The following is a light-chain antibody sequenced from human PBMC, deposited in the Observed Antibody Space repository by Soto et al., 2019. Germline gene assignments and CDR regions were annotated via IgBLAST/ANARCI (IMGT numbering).Light chain of an antibody. CDR1: SSDVGGYNY. Sequence: QSALTQPASVSGSPGQSITISCTGTSSDVGGYNYVSWYQHHPGKAPKLMIYDVSNRPSGVSNRFSGSKSGNTASLTISGLQAEDEADYYCSSYGSTPRVFGGGTKLTVL. V-gene: IGLV2-14*03. J-gene: IGLJ3*02. CDR3: SSYGSTPRV. CDR2: DVS.